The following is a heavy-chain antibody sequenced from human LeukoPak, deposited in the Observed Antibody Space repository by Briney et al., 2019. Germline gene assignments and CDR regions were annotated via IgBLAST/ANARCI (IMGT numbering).Heavy chain of an antibody. D-gene: IGHD1-26*01. CDR1: GGSISSSSYY. J-gene: IGHJ4*02. CDR2: IYYSGST. CDR3: ARHGPGGSYYYFDY. Sequence: SETLSLTCTVSGGSISSSSYYWGWIRQPPGKGLEWIGSIYYSGSTYYNPSLKSRVTISVHTSKNQFSLKLSPVTAADTAVFYCARHGPGGSYYYFDYWGQGTLVTVSS. V-gene: IGHV4-39*01.